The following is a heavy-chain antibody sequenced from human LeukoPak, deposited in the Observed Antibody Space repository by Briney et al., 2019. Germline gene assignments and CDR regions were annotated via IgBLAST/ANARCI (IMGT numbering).Heavy chain of an antibody. CDR1: GYTFTGYY. D-gene: IGHD6-19*01. Sequence: ASVKVSCKASGYTFTGYYMHWVRQAPGQGLEWMGWINPNSGGTNYAQKFQGRVTMTRDTSISTAYMELSRLRSDDTAVYYCAREDSIAVAGFFDYWGQGTLVTVSS. CDR3: AREDSIAVAGFFDY. CDR2: INPNSGGT. J-gene: IGHJ4*02. V-gene: IGHV1-2*02.